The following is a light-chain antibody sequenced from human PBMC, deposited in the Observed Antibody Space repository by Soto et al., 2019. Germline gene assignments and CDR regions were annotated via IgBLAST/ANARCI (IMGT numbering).Light chain of an antibody. J-gene: IGLJ3*02. CDR3: SSYAGSNNLWV. Sequence: QSALTQPPSASGSPGQSVTISCTGTSSDVGGYNYVSWYQQHPGKAPKLMIYEVSKRPSGVPDRFSGSKSGNTASLTVSGPQAEDEADYYCSSYAGSNNLWVFGGGTKVTVL. CDR1: SSDVGGYNY. CDR2: EVS. V-gene: IGLV2-8*01.